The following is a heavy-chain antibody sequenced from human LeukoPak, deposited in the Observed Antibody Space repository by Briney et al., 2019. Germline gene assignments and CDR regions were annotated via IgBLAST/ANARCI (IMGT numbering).Heavy chain of an antibody. V-gene: IGHV3-23*01. CDR1: GFTFSNAW. CDR3: AKVSDIVVVPAANVDY. Sequence: GGSLRLSCAASGFTFSNAWMSWVRQAPGKGLEWVSAISGSGGSTYYADSVKGRFTISRDNSKNTLYLQMNSLRAEDTAVYYCAKVSDIVVVPAANVDYWGQGTLVTVSS. CDR2: ISGSGGST. D-gene: IGHD2-2*01. J-gene: IGHJ4*02.